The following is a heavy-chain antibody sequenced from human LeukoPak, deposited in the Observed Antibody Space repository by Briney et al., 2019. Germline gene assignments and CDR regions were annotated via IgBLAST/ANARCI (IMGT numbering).Heavy chain of an antibody. V-gene: IGHV3-21*01. D-gene: IGHD3-22*01. CDR2: ISSSSSYI. Sequence: GGSLRLFCAASGFTFSSYSMNWVRQAPGKGLEWVSSISSSSSYIYYADSVKGRFTISRDNAKNSLYLQMNSLRAEDTAVYYCAREGEPYYYDSSGYCYYWGQGTLVTVSS. J-gene: IGHJ4*02. CDR3: AREGEPYYYDSSGYCYY. CDR1: GFTFSSYS.